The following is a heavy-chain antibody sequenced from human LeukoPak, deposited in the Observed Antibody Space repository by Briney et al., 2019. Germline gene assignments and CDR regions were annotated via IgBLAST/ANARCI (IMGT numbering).Heavy chain of an antibody. V-gene: IGHV3-48*04. CDR1: EFTFSTYT. CDR2: ISGSSDTI. CDR3: AGDAGIAAAHNYFDP. J-gene: IGHJ5*02. D-gene: IGHD6-25*01. Sequence: GESLRLSCAAAEFTFSTYTMIWVRQAPGKGLEWVSYISGSSDTIYYADSVKGRFIISRDNAKNSLYLQMNSLRVEDTALYYCAGDAGIAAAHNYFDPWGQGTLVTVSS.